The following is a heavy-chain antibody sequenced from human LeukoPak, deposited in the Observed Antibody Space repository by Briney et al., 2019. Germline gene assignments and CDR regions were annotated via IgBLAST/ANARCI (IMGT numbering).Heavy chain of an antibody. Sequence: SETLSLTCTVSGGSISTYYWSWIRQRPGKGLEWIGYIYYSGSTNYNPSLKSRVTISVDTSKNQFSLKLSSVTAADTAVYYCARGATSLSYFDSRGQGTLVTVSS. CDR1: GGSISTYY. CDR2: IYYSGST. V-gene: IGHV4-59*01. J-gene: IGHJ4*02. CDR3: ARGATSLSYFDS. D-gene: IGHD2/OR15-2a*01.